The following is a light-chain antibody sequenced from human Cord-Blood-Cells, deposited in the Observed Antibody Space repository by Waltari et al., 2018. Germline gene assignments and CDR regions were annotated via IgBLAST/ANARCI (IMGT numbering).Light chain of an antibody. V-gene: IGLV3-19*01. J-gene: IGLJ2*01. Sequence: SSELTQDPAVSVALGQTVGITCHGASLRSYYESWYQQKPGQAPVLVIYGKNNRPSGIPHRFSGSSTGKRASLTSTGAHAEDAADYYCNSRDSSGNHVVFGGGTKLTVL. CDR1: SLRSYY. CDR3: NSRDSSGNHVV. CDR2: GKN.